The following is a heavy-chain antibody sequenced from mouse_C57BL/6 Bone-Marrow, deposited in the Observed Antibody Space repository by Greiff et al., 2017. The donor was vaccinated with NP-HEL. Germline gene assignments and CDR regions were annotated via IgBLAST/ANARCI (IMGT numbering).Heavy chain of an antibody. CDR2: IDPSDSYT. CDR1: GYTFTSYW. J-gene: IGHJ2*01. D-gene: IGHD2-1*01. CDR3: AREGYYGPPYYCDY. V-gene: IGHV1-69*01. Sequence: QVQLQQPGAELVMPGASVKLSCKASGYTFTSYWMHWVKQRPGQGLEWIGEIDPSDSYTNYNQKFKGKSTLTVDKSSSTAYMQLSSLTSEDSAVYYCAREGYYGPPYYCDYWGQGTTLTVSS.